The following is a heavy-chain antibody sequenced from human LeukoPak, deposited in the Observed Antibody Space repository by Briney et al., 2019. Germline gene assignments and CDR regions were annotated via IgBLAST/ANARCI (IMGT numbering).Heavy chain of an antibody. Sequence: PSETLSLTCAVSGGSISSSNWWSWVRQPPGKGLEWIGEIYHSGSTNYNPSLKSRVTISVDKSKNQFSLKLSSVTAADTAVYYCAQGPRLNTPAGAFDIWGQGTMVTVS. CDR1: GGSISSSNW. CDR3: AQGPRLNTPAGAFDI. D-gene: IGHD1/OR15-1a*01. J-gene: IGHJ3*02. V-gene: IGHV4-4*02. CDR2: IYHSGST.